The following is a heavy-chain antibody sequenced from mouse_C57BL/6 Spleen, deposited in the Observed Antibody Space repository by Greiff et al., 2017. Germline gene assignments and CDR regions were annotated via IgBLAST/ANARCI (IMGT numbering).Heavy chain of an antibody. V-gene: IGHV5-4*01. D-gene: IGHD4-1*01. CDR3: AREKANWDFDY. J-gene: IGHJ2*01. Sequence: EVQRVESGGGLVKPGGSLKLSCAASGFTFSSYAMSWVRQTPEKRLEWVATISDGGSYTYYPDNVKGRFTISRDNAKNNLYLQMSHLKSEDTAMYYCAREKANWDFDYWGQGTTLTVSS. CDR1: GFTFSSYA. CDR2: ISDGGSYT.